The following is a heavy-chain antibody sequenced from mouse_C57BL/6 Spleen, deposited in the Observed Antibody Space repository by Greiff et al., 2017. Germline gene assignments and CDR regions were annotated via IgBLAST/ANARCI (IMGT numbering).Heavy chain of an antibody. Sequence: QVQLQQSGAELARPGASVKLSCKASGYTFTSYGISWAKQRTGQGLEWIGEIYPRSGNTYYNAKFKGKATLTADKSSSTAYMELRSLTSEDSAVYFCARKRDWDGHYAMDYWGQGTSVTVSS. CDR2: IYPRSGNT. CDR3: ARKRDWDGHYAMDY. CDR1: GYTFTSYG. J-gene: IGHJ4*01. D-gene: IGHD4-1*01. V-gene: IGHV1-81*01.